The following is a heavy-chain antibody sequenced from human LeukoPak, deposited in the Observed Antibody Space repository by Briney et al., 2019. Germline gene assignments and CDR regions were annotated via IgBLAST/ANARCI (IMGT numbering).Heavy chain of an antibody. V-gene: IGHV4-59*01. J-gene: IGHJ4*02. CDR1: GGSISSYY. Sequence: SETLSLTCTVSGGSISSYYWSWIRQPPGKGLEWIGYIYYSGSTNYNPSLKSRVTISVDTSKNQFSLKLSSVTAADTAVYYCARWSGYYFYWGQGTLVTVSS. CDR3: ARWSGYYFY. D-gene: IGHD3-3*01. CDR2: IYYSGST.